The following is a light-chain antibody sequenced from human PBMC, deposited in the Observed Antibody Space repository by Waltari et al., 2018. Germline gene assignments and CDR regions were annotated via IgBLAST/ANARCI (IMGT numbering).Light chain of an antibody. J-gene: IGLJ2*01. CDR2: INSDGTD. V-gene: IGLV4-69*01. CDR3: QTWITGSRI. Sequence: QVVLTQSPSASASLGASVKLTCTLNSGHTTYAIPSSQQQPQKGPRFVLKINSDGTDIRGDGIPDRFSGSLSGAERYLTISSLKSEDEADYFCQTWITGSRIFGRGTRLTVL. CDR1: SGHTTYA.